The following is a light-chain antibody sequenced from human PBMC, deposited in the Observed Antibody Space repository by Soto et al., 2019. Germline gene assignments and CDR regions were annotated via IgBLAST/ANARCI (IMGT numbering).Light chain of an antibody. CDR3: SSYAGSYTNYV. Sequence: QSVLTQPPSASGSPGQSVTISCTGTSSDVGGYNFVSWYQQHPGKAPKLMIYEVDKRPSGVPDRFSGSKSGNTASLTVSGLQAEDEADYYCSSYAGSYTNYVFGTGTKVTVL. CDR1: SSDVGGYNF. CDR2: EVD. V-gene: IGLV2-8*01. J-gene: IGLJ1*01.